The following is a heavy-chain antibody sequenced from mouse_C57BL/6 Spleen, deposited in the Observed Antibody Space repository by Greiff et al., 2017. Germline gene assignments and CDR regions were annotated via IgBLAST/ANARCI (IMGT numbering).Heavy chain of an antibody. CDR1: GYTFTDYE. Sequence: QVQLQQSGAELVRPGASVTLSCKASGYTFTDYEMHWVKQTPVHGLEWIGAIDPETGGTAYNQKFKGKAILTADKSSSTAYMELRSLTSEDSAVYYCTRDYDYDGLFAYWGQGTLVTVSA. CDR3: TRDYDYDGLFAY. CDR2: IDPETGGT. D-gene: IGHD2-4*01. V-gene: IGHV1-15*01. J-gene: IGHJ3*01.